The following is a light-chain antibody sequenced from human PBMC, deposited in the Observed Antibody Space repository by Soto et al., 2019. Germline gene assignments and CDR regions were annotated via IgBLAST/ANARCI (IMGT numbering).Light chain of an antibody. J-gene: IGKJ3*01. Sequence: EFVLTQSPFTLTSSPGDRATITCRASQSVRNSFLAWYQQKPDQTPRLLIYAASSRATGTPDRFSGSGSGQDSPLTIISLNLEEFALYSGQNYGSSPFTLGPGTRGDIK. V-gene: IGKV3-20*01. CDR2: AAS. CDR1: QSVRNSF. CDR3: QNYGSSPFT.